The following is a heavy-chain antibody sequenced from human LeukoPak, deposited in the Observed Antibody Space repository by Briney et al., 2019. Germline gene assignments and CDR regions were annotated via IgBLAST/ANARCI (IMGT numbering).Heavy chain of an antibody. J-gene: IGHJ3*02. D-gene: IGHD1-1*01. V-gene: IGHV1-2*02. CDR3: ARVASTTRRHDSFDI. CDR1: GYTFTVYY. CDR2: INPNSGDT. Sequence: ASVKVSCKASGYTFTVYYMHWVRHTPGQGLQWMGWINPNSGDTIYAQKFQGRVTMARDTSISTAYMELSRLRSDDTAVYYCARVASTTRRHDSFDIWGQGTLVTVSS.